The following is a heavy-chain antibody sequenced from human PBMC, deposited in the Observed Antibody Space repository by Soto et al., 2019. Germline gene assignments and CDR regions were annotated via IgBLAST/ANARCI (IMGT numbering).Heavy chain of an antibody. D-gene: IGHD3-10*01. CDR2: INPNNGGT. J-gene: IGHJ6*02. CDR1: GYIVSEYY. V-gene: IGHV1-2*02. CDR3: AKGESISAFSDSYYGLDV. Sequence: QVQLVPSGAEVQKPGASVKVSCKASGYIVSEYYIQWVRQSPGQGRECMGWINPNNGGTTYAQKFHGRVTITRDTSISTAYMELSRLSSDDTAVYFGAKGESISAFSDSYYGLDVWGQGTTVTVSS.